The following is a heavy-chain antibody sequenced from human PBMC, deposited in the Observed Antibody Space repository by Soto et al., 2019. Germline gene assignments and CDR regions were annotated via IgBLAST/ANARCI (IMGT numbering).Heavy chain of an antibody. Sequence: EVQLLESGGGLVQPGGSLRLSCAASGFTFSSYAMSWVRQAPGKGLEWVSAISGSGGSTYYADSVKGRFTISRDKSKNPLYRQMNSLRAEDTAVYYCAKDSRSLRYFDWYDAFDIWGQGTMVTVSS. CDR3: AKDSRSLRYFDWYDAFDI. V-gene: IGHV3-23*01. CDR2: ISGSGGST. D-gene: IGHD3-9*01. CDR1: GFTFSSYA. J-gene: IGHJ3*02.